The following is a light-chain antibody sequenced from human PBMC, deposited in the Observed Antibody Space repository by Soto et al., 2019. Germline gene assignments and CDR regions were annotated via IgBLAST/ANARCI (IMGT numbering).Light chain of an antibody. Sequence: QSVLTQPPSVSGAPGQRVTISCTGSSSNIGAGYDVHWYQQLPGTAPKLLIYGNSNRPSGVPDRFSGSKSGTSASLAITGLQAEDEADYYWQSYDSSLSGSKVVFGGGTKVTVL. CDR3: QSYDSSLSGSKVV. V-gene: IGLV1-40*01. CDR1: SSNIGAGYD. J-gene: IGLJ2*01. CDR2: GNS.